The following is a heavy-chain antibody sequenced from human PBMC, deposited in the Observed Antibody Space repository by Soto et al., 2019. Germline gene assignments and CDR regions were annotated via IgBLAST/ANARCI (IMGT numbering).Heavy chain of an antibody. CDR1: GGTFSSYA. CDR2: IIPLFGTA. J-gene: IGHJ5*02. CDR3: ARDGYNSFTFGSWFDP. Sequence: QVQLVQSGAEVKKPGSSVKVSCKASGGTFSSYAISWVRQAPGQGLEWMGGIIPLFGTANYAQKFQGRVTITADESSSTAYMELSSLRSEDTAVYYCARDGYNSFTFGSWFDPWGQGTLVTVSS. D-gene: IGHD3-16*01. V-gene: IGHV1-69*01.